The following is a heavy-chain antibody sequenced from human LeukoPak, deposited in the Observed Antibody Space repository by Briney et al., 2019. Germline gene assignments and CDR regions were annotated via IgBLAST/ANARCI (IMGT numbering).Heavy chain of an antibody. V-gene: IGHV1-2*02. Sequence: ASVKVSCKTSGLSFNNSALQWVRQARGQRLEWIGWINPNSGGTNYAQKFQGRVTMTRDMSTSTVYMELRSLRSDDTAVYYCARAGVTAGFVTSWFDPWGQGTLVTVSS. CDR3: ARAGVTAGFVTSWFDP. CDR1: GLSFNNSA. D-gene: IGHD6-13*01. J-gene: IGHJ5*02. CDR2: INPNSGGT.